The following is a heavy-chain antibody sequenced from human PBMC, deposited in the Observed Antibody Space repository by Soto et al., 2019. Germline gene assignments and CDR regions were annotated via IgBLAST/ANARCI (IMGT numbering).Heavy chain of an antibody. CDR2: IIPIFGTA. D-gene: IGHD3-10*01. CDR1: GGTFSSYA. J-gene: IGHJ6*02. Sequence: GASVKVSCKASGGTFSSYAISWVRQAPGQGLEWMGGIIPIFGTANYAQKFQGRVTITADESTSTAYMELSSLRSEDTAVYYCARDWVRGVQRDYYYYGMDVWGQGTTVTVSS. V-gene: IGHV1-69*13. CDR3: ARDWVRGVQRDYYYYGMDV.